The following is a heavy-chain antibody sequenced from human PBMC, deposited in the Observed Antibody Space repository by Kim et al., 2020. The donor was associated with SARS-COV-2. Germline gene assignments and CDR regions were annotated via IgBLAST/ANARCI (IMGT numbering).Heavy chain of an antibody. CDR1: GGSISSYY. D-gene: IGHD1-26*01. J-gene: IGHJ4*02. Sequence: SETRSLTCTVSGGSISSYYWSWIRQPPGKGLEWIGYIYYSGSTNYNPSLKSRVTISVDTSKNQFSLKLSSVTAADTAVYYCARDGPGSYGILWGQGTLVTVSS. CDR2: IYYSGST. CDR3: ARDGPGSYGIL. V-gene: IGHV4-59*01.